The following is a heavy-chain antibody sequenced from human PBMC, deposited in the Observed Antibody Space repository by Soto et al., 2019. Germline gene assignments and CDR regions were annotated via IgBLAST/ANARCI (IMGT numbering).Heavy chain of an antibody. D-gene: IGHD2-2*01. CDR3: ARSSTSANYFDY. Sequence: PSETLSLTCTVSGVSIISGGYYLSWIRQHPGKGLEWIGYIYYSGSTYYNPSLKSRVTISVDTSKNQFSLKLSSVTAADTAVYYCARSSTSANYFDYWGQGTLVTVSS. CDR2: IYYSGST. V-gene: IGHV4-31*03. CDR1: GVSIISGGYY. J-gene: IGHJ4*02.